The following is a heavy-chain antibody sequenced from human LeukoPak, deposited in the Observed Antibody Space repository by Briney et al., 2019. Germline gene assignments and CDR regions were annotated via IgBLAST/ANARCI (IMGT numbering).Heavy chain of an antibody. D-gene: IGHD3-3*01. CDR2: ISYDGSNK. Sequence: PGGSLRLSCAASGFTFSSYGMHWVRQAPGKGLEWVAVISYDGSNKYYADSVKGRFTISRDNSKNTLYLQMNSLRAEDTAVYYCAKDLAPRSGYYIFYYYGMDVWGQGTTVTVSS. CDR3: AKDLAPRSGYYIFYYYGMDV. V-gene: IGHV3-30*18. CDR1: GFTFSSYG. J-gene: IGHJ6*02.